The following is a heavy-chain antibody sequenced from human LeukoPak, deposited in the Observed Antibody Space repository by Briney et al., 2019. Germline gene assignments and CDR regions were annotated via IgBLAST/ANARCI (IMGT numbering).Heavy chain of an antibody. J-gene: IGHJ5*02. CDR1: GFAFSSYE. CDR2: ISSSGSTI. CDR3: ARESGGYSKASQGS. D-gene: IGHD5-12*01. Sequence: GGSLRLSCAASGFAFSSYEMNWVRQAPGKGLEWVSYISSSGSTIHYADSVKGRFTISRDNAKNSLYLQMNSLRAEDTAVYYCARESGGYSKASQGSWGQGTLVTVSS. V-gene: IGHV3-48*03.